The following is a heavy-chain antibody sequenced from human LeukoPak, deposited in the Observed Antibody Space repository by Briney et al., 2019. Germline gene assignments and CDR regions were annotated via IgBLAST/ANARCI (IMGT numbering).Heavy chain of an antibody. J-gene: IGHJ4*02. D-gene: IGHD3-22*01. CDR3: AKAPDSSGFPSYFDP. V-gene: IGHV3-23*01. CDR2: MSDSAVSS. Sequence: AMSDSAVSSYYADSVKGRFTISRDNSKNTLYLQMNSLRAEDTATYYCAKAPDSSGFPSYFDPWGQGTLVAVSS.